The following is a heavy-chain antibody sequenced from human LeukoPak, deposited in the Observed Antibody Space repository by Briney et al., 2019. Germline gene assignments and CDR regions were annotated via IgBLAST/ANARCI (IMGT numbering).Heavy chain of an antibody. Sequence: SETLSLTCTVSGFSISSYYWSWLRQPPGKGLEWIGYIYYSGSTNYNPSLKSRVTISVDTSKNQFSLKLSSVTAADTAVYYCARQKRGYGSGSYPDYWGQGSLVTVSS. CDR2: IYYSGST. CDR1: GFSISSYY. D-gene: IGHD3-10*01. CDR3: ARQKRGYGSGSYPDY. V-gene: IGHV4-59*01. J-gene: IGHJ4*02.